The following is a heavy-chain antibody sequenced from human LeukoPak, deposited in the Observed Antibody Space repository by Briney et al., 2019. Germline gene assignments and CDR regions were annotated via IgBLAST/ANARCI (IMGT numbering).Heavy chain of an antibody. J-gene: IGHJ4*02. D-gene: IGHD3-22*01. CDR3: AQYYYDSSGYYDPGD. CDR1: GGSISSYY. V-gene: IGHV4-59*01. CDR2: IYYSGST. Sequence: ASETLSLTCTVSGGSISSYYWSWIRQPPGKGLEWIGYIYYSGSTNYNPSLKSRVTISVDTSKNQFSLKLSSVTAADTAVYYCAQYYYDSSGYYDPGDWGQGTLVTVSS.